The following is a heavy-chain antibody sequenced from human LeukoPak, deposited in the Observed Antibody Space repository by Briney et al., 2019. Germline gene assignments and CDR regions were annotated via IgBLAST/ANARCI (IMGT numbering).Heavy chain of an antibody. CDR2: ITPIFDPE. CDR3: VRARYCSSTSCYNWFDP. Sequence: SVKLSCNSSGCTFSSYAISWVRQAPGQGLELMGGITPIFDPENDAKKFQGRVTITTDESTSTAFMELSSLRYEDTAVYYCVRARYCSSTSCYNWFDPWGQGTLVTVSS. J-gene: IGHJ5*02. D-gene: IGHD2-2*01. V-gene: IGHV1-69*05. CDR1: GCTFSSYA.